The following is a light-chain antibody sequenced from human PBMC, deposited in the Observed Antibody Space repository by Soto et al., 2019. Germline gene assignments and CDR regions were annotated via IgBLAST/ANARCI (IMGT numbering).Light chain of an antibody. CDR1: SSDVGSHNF. CDR2: EVS. CDR3: YSYVGAIS. Sequence: QSALTQPASVSGSPGQSITISCTGTSSDVGSHNFVSWYQQHPGKAPKLVIYEVSTRPSGVSHRISGSKSGNTASLTISGLQAEDEADYYCYSYVGAISFGGGTKLTVL. V-gene: IGLV2-23*02. J-gene: IGLJ2*01.